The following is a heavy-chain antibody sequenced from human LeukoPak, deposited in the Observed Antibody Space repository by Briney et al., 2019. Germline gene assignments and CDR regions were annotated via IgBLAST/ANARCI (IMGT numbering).Heavy chain of an antibody. CDR2: IDWDDDK. CDR3: ARVYYDILTGYRTNFDY. V-gene: IGHV2-70*11. Sequence: SGPALVKPTQTLTLTCTFSGFSLSTSGMCVSWIRQPPGEALEWLARIDWDDDKYYSTSLKTRLTISKDTSKNQVVLTMTNMDPVDTATYYCARVYYDILTGYRTNFDYWGQGTLVTVSS. J-gene: IGHJ4*02. CDR1: GFSLSTSGMC. D-gene: IGHD3-9*01.